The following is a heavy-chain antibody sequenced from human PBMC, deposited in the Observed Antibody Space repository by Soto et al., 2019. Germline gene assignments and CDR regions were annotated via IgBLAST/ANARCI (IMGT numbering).Heavy chain of an antibody. CDR1: GFTFSSYS. CDR3: ARYFDWLLKPDAFDI. CDR2: ISSSSSTI. D-gene: IGHD3-9*01. J-gene: IGHJ3*02. V-gene: IGHV3-48*01. Sequence: GGSLRLSCAASGFTFSSYSMNWVRQAPGKGLEWVSYISSSSSTIYYADFVKGRFTISRDNAKNSLYLQMNSLRAEDTAVYYCARYFDWLLKPDAFDIWGQGTMVTVSS.